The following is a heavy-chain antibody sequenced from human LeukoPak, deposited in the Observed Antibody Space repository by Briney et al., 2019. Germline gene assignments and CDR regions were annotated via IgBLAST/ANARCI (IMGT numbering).Heavy chain of an antibody. D-gene: IGHD2-15*01. V-gene: IGHV1-3*01. J-gene: IGHJ3*02. Sequence: ASVKVSCKASGYTFTSYAMHWVRQAPGHRLEWMEWINAGNGNTKYSQKFQGRVTITRDTSASTAYMELSSLRSEDTAVYYCARVAIVGYCSGGSCYSQRNDAFDIWGQGTMVTVSS. CDR3: ARVAIVGYCSGGSCYSQRNDAFDI. CDR2: INAGNGNT. CDR1: GYTFTSYA.